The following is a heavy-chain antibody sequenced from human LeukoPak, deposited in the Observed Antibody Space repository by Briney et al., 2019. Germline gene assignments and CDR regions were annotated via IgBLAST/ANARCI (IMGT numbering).Heavy chain of an antibody. CDR3: ARGPPLVRGVTFDY. CDR2: ISTSSSYI. Sequence: GGSLRLSCAASGFTFSTYTMNWVRQAPGKGLEWVSSISTSSSYIYYADSVKGRFTISRDNAKNSLYLQMNSLRAEDTAVCYCARGPPLVRGVTFDYWGQGSPVTVSS. V-gene: IGHV3-21*01. D-gene: IGHD3-10*01. J-gene: IGHJ4*02. CDR1: GFTFSTYT.